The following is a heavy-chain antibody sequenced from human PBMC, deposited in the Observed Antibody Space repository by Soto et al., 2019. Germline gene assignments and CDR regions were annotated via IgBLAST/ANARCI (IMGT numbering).Heavy chain of an antibody. Sequence: PWGSLRLSCEASGLTLVSYWINFCRQAPGKGLEWVAIIKKDGSERHYVDSVKGRFTISRDNARNSLYLHMNDPRAEDTAVYYCAAGIGYLFDYWGRGTLVTVSS. CDR2: IKKDGSER. D-gene: IGHD5-12*01. CDR1: GLTLVSYW. J-gene: IGHJ4*02. CDR3: AAGIGYLFDY. V-gene: IGHV3-7*03.